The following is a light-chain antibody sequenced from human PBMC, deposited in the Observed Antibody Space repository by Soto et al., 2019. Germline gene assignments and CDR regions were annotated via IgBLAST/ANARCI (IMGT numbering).Light chain of an antibody. J-gene: IGKJ4*01. V-gene: IGKV3D-15*01. CDR1: QSISTN. Sequence: ETVMTQSPATLSVSPGEGATLSCRASQSISTNLAWYQQKPGQAPRLLICGASIRATDIPARFSGSGSGTEFTLTISSLQSEDFADYYCQQYNNWPLTFGGGTKVEIK. CDR3: QQYNNWPLT. CDR2: GAS.